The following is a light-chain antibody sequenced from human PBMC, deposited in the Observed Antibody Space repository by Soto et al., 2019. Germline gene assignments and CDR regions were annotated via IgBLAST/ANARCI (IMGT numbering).Light chain of an antibody. J-gene: IGKJ2*01. CDR3: QQYGSSPYT. Sequence: EIVLTQSPGTLPLSPGERATLSCRASQSVTSNYLAWYQQKPGQAPRLLIFGASSRATGIPDWFSGSGSGTDFTLTITRLEPEDFAVYYCQQYGSSPYTFGQGTKLEIK. CDR2: GAS. CDR1: QSVTSNY. V-gene: IGKV3-20*01.